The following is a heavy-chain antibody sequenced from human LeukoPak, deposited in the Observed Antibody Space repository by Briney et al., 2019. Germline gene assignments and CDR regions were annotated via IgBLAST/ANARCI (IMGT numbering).Heavy chain of an antibody. CDR2: IYYSGST. V-gene: IGHV4-39*01. CDR1: GASISSNSYY. J-gene: IGHJ4*02. Sequence: SQTLSPTRTVSGASISSNSYYCGWLRQPQGRGLEYFGSIYYSGSTYTNPSLKSLVTMSVDTPKTQFSLRLSSVSAADTAVYYCARQAYYGSGSYPYFDYGGQGMLVTVSS. CDR3: ARQAYYGSGSYPYFDY. D-gene: IGHD3-10*01.